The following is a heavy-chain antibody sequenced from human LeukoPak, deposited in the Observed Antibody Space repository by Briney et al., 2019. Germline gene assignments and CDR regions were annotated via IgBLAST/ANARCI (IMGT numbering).Heavy chain of an antibody. Sequence: GGSLRLSCAASGFTFSSYAMSWVRQAPGKGLEWVSAISGSGGSTYYAGSVKGRFTISRDNSKNTLYLQMNSLRAEDTAVYYCAKKPGQYGDYDWFDPWGQGTLVTVSS. D-gene: IGHD4-17*01. V-gene: IGHV3-23*01. CDR2: ISGSGGST. CDR1: GFTFSSYA. CDR3: AKKPGQYGDYDWFDP. J-gene: IGHJ5*02.